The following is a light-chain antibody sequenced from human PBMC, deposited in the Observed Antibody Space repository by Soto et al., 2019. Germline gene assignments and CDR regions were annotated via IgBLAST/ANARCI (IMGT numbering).Light chain of an antibody. CDR3: QPYGSSPT. Sequence: IVLTQSPCTLSLSPGERATLSCRASQTISSSYLACYQQKPGQAPRLLIYGASNRGTGNPDRCSGSGSGKDFILTISRLAHEDFAVYYCQPYGSSPTFGQGTKVDIK. V-gene: IGKV3-20*01. CDR1: QTISSSY. CDR2: GAS. J-gene: IGKJ1*01.